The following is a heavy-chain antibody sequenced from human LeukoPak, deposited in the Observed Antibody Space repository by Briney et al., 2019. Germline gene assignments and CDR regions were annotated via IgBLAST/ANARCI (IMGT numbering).Heavy chain of an antibody. CDR2: INHSGST. Sequence: SETLSLTCAVYGGSFSGYYWSWIRQPPGKGLEWIGEINHSGSTNYNPSLKSRVTISVGTSKNQFSLKLSSVTAADTAVYYCARGRSGYFPYYYYYYMDVWGKGTTVTVSS. D-gene: IGHD3-3*01. CDR1: GGSFSGYY. V-gene: IGHV4-34*01. J-gene: IGHJ6*03. CDR3: ARGRSGYFPYYYYYYMDV.